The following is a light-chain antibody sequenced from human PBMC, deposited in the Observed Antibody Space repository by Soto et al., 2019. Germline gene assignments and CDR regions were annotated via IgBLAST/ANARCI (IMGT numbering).Light chain of an antibody. CDR1: QTVGGNY. J-gene: IGKJ1*01. V-gene: IGKV3-20*01. CDR2: GGS. Sequence: NVVTQSPGTLSLSPGERATLSCRTSQTVGGNYLAWYQQKAGQAPRLLIYGGSSRATGIPDRFSGSGSGTDFTLTISRLEPEDFAMYYCQHYGGSPGTFGQGTKVEI. CDR3: QHYGGSPGT.